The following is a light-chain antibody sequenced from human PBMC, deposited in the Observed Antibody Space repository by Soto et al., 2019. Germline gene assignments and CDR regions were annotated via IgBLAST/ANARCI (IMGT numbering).Light chain of an antibody. CDR3: RHYGYGADT. CDR2: GAS. CDR1: ESVRNNS. V-gene: IGKV3-20*01. J-gene: IGKJ2*01. Sequence: LILTQSPGTLSLSPGERATLSCRASESVRNNSLAWYQQHPGQAPRLLIFGASSRATGIPDRFTGTGSGADSSRTISRLAPDDSAVYFCRHYGYGADTVGQGTKLEIK.